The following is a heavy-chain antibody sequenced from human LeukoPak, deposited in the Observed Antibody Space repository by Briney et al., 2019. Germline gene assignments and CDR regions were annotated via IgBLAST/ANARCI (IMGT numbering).Heavy chain of an antibody. CDR1: GGTFSSYA. Sequence: SVKVSCKASGGTFSSYAISWVRQAPGQGLEWMGRIIPIFGTANYAQKFQGRVTITADESTSTAYMELSSLRSEDTAVYYCAVGVRYCSSTSCYTPFYYYYYMDVWGKGTTVTVSS. CDR2: IIPIFGTA. J-gene: IGHJ6*03. CDR3: AVGVRYCSSTSCYTPFYYYYYMDV. V-gene: IGHV1-69*13. D-gene: IGHD2-2*01.